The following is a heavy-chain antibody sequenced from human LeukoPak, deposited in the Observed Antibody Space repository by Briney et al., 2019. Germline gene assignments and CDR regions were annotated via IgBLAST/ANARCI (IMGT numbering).Heavy chain of an antibody. D-gene: IGHD3-22*01. J-gene: IGHJ6*03. CDR3: TSDYYDSSGPHYYYMDV. CDR2: IRSKAYGGTT. V-gene: IGHV3-49*03. Sequence: PGGSLRLSCTASGFTFGDYAMSWFRQAPGKGLEWVGFIRSKAYGGTTEYAASVRGRFTISRDDSKSIAYLQMNSLKTEDTAVYYCTSDYYDSSGPHYYYMDVWGKGTTVTVSS. CDR1: GFTFGDYA.